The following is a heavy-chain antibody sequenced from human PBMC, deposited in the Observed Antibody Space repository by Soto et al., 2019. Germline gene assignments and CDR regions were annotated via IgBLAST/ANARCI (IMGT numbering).Heavy chain of an antibody. CDR3: AKDSNKYSSSLRGRYFDY. CDR2: ISGGGSNT. CDR1: GSTSNDYA. Sequence: EVQLVESGGGLVQPGRSLRLSCAVSGSTSNDYAMHWVRQAPGKGLEWVSGISGGGSNTFYADSVKGRFTISRDNSKNTLLLQMNSLGAEDTAVYYCAKDSNKYSSSLRGRYFDYWGQGIGVTVSS. V-gene: IGHV3-23*04. D-gene: IGHD4-4*01. J-gene: IGHJ4*02.